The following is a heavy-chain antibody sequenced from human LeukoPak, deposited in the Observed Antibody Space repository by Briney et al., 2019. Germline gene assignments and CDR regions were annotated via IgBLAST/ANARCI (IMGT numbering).Heavy chain of an antibody. D-gene: IGHD6-6*01. CDR3: ARGGPFPSGSSSREYYLDY. V-gene: IGHV1-18*01. Sequence: ASVKVSCKASDYDFINYGISWVRQAPGQGLEWMGWRSIYNGNTDYKLQGRVTMTTDTSTSTAYMEVRSLRSDDTAVYYCARGGPFPSGSSSREYYLDYWRQGTLVTVSS. J-gene: IGHJ4*02. CDR2: RSIYNGNT. CDR1: DYDFINYG.